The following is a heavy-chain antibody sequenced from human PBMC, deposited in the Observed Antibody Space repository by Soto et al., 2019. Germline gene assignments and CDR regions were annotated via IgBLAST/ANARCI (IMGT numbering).Heavy chain of an antibody. V-gene: IGHV1-69*13. Sequence: ASVKVSFKASGGTFSSYAISWVRQAPGQGLEWMGGIIPIFGTANYAQKFQGRVTITADESTSTAYMELSSLRSEDTAVYYCARWDTAMVNGPFDYWGQGTLVTVSS. CDR2: IIPIFGTA. D-gene: IGHD5-18*01. CDR3: ARWDTAMVNGPFDY. J-gene: IGHJ4*02. CDR1: GGTFSSYA.